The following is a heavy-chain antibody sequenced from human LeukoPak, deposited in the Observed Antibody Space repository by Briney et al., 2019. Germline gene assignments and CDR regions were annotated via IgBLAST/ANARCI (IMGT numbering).Heavy chain of an antibody. V-gene: IGHV3-23*01. J-gene: IGHJ4*02. Sequence: PGGSLRLSCAASGFTFSNVWMSWVRQAPGKGLEWVSAISGSGGSTYYADSVKGRFTISRDNSKNTLYLQMNSLRAEDTAVYYCAKSPRTIDSGSYSKAGGYWGQGTLVTVSS. CDR2: ISGSGGST. CDR1: GFTFSNVW. D-gene: IGHD1-26*01. CDR3: AKSPRTIDSGSYSKAGGY.